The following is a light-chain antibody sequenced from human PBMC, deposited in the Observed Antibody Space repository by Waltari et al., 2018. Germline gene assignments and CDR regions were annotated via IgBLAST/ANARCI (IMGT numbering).Light chain of an antibody. J-gene: IGLJ3*02. CDR1: SSDVGGYNY. Sequence: QSALTQPASVSGSPGQSITISCTGSSSDVGGYNYVSWYQQHPGKAPKLITYHVSARPSGVSIRFSGSKSGNTASLTISGLQAEDEADYYCISYTTSNTWVFGGGTKLTVL. CDR2: HVS. CDR3: ISYTTSNTWV. V-gene: IGLV2-14*01.